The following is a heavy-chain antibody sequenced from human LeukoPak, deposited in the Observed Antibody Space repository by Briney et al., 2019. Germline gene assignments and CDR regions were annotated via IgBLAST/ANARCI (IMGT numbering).Heavy chain of an antibody. D-gene: IGHD3-22*01. CDR2: IYYSGST. CDR1: GGSISSGGYS. CDR3: ASQSSYYDPTRPGVIDY. Sequence: PSQTLSLTCAVSGGSISSGGYSWSWIRQPPGKGLEWIGYIYYSGSTNYNPSLKSRVTISVDTSKNQFSLKLSSVTAADTAVYYCASQSSYYDPTRPGVIDYWGQGTLVTVSS. V-gene: IGHV4-61*08. J-gene: IGHJ4*02.